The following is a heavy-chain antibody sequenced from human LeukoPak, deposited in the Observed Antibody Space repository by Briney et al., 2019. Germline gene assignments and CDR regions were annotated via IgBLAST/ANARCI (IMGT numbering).Heavy chain of an antibody. CDR1: GGSISSYY. J-gene: IGHJ4*02. CDR2: IYYSGST. Sequence: SETLSLTCAVSGGSISSYYWSWIRQPPGKGLEWIGYIYYSGSTNYNPSLKSRVTISVDTSKNQFSLSLTSVTAADTAVYYCAREPRWYYYDSASYYFDYWGQGTLVTVSS. CDR3: AREPRWYYYDSASYYFDY. V-gene: IGHV4-59*01. D-gene: IGHD3-22*01.